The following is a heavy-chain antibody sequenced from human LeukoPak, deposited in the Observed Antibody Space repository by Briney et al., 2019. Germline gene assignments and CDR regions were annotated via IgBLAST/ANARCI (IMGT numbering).Heavy chain of an antibody. CDR3: ARGTYYDFWSGYFAEPSRSLDY. V-gene: IGHV4-59*08. J-gene: IGHJ4*02. CDR1: GVSISSYY. CDR2: IYYSGST. D-gene: IGHD3-3*01. Sequence: SETLSLTCTVSGVSISSYYWSWIRQPPGKGLEWIVYIYYSGSTNYNPSLKSRVTISVDTSKNQFSLKLSSVTAADTAVYYCARGTYYDFWSGYFAEPSRSLDYWGQGTLVTVSS.